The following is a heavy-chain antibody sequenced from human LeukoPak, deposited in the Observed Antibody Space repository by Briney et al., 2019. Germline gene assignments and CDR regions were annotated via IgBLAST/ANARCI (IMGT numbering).Heavy chain of an antibody. V-gene: IGHV3-30*18. CDR1: GFTFSSYG. D-gene: IGHD3-10*01. J-gene: IGHJ6*03. Sequence: PGGSLRLSCAASGFTFSSYGMHWVRQAPGKGLEWVAVISYDGSNKYYADSVKGRFTISRDNSKNTLYLQMNSLRAEDTAVYYCAKDLRYYYGSGSYYYYYYMDVWGKGTTVTISS. CDR2: ISYDGSNK. CDR3: AKDLRYYYGSGSYYYYYYMDV.